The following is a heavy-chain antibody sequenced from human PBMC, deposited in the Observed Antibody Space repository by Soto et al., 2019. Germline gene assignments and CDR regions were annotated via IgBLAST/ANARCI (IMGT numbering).Heavy chain of an antibody. CDR2: IYYSGST. CDR3: ARAPKPSDDVLEE. Sequence: SETLSLTCTVSGGSISSGDYYWSWIRQPPGKGLEWIGYIYYSGSTYYNPSLKSRVTISVDTSKNQFSLKLSSVTAADTAVYYCARAPKPSDDVLEEWGQGTLVTVSS. CDR1: GGSISSGDYY. D-gene: IGHD3-3*02. V-gene: IGHV4-30-4*01. J-gene: IGHJ4*02.